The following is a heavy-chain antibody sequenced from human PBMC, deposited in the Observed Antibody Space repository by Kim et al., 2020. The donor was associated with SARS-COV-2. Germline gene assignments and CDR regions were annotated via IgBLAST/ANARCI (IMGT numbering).Heavy chain of an antibody. Sequence: GGSLRLSCAASGFTFSSYSMNWVRQAPGKGLEWVSSISSSSSYIYYADSVKGRFTISRDNAKNSLYLQMNSLRAEDTAVYYCARERRSGYDRILDYWGQGTLVTVSS. CDR1: GFTFSSYS. CDR2: ISSSSSYI. CDR3: ARERRSGYDRILDY. V-gene: IGHV3-21*01. J-gene: IGHJ4*02. D-gene: IGHD5-12*01.